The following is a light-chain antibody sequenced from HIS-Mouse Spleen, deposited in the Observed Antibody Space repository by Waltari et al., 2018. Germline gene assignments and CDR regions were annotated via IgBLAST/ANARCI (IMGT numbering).Light chain of an antibody. CDR2: EDS. CDR3: YSTDSSGNHRV. CDR1: ALPKHY. J-gene: IGLJ2*01. Sequence: SYELTPPPSVSVSPGQTARITCAGDALPKHYAYWYPQKSGQAPVLVIYEDSKRPSGIPERFSGSSSGTMATLTISGAQVEDEADYYCYSTDSSGNHRVFGGGTKLTVL. V-gene: IGLV3-10*01.